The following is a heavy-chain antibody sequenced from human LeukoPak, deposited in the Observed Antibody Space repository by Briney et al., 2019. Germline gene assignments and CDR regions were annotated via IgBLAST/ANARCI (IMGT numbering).Heavy chain of an antibody. Sequence: AASVKVFCKASGYTFTSYDINWVRQATGQGLEWMGWMNPNSGNTGYAQKFQGRVTMTRNTSISTAYMELSSLRSEDTAVYYCARVCPRGVVVVPAATYYYYYYGMDVWGQGTTVTVSS. D-gene: IGHD2-2*01. V-gene: IGHV1-8*01. J-gene: IGHJ6*02. CDR1: GYTFTSYD. CDR3: ARVCPRGVVVVPAATYYYYYYGMDV. CDR2: MNPNSGNT.